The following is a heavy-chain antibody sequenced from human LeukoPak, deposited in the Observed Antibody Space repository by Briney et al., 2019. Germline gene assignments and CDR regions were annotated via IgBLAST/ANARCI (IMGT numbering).Heavy chain of an antibody. J-gene: IGHJ3*02. CDR1: GCTFSNYA. V-gene: IGHV1-69*06. Sequence: SVKVSCKASGCTFSNYAITWVRQAPGQGLEWMGGIIPIFGTANYAQKFQGRVTITADKSTSTAYMELSSLRSEDTAVYYCARGMVRGVIGGGAFDIWVQGAMVTVSS. CDR3: ARGMVRGVIGGGAFDI. CDR2: IIPIFGTA. D-gene: IGHD3-10*01.